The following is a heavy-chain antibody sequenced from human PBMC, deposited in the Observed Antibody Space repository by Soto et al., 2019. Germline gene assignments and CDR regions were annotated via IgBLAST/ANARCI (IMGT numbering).Heavy chain of an antibody. CDR2: INPNSGGT. CDR1: GYTFTGYY. J-gene: IGHJ6*02. D-gene: IGHD2-2*03. Sequence: ASVKVSCKASGYTFTGYYMHWVXQAPGHGLEWMGWINPNSGGTNYAQKFQGWVTMTRDTSISTAYMELSRLRSDDTAVYYCAREGIMDRNYYYYGMDVWGQGTTVTVSS. V-gene: IGHV1-2*04. CDR3: AREGIMDRNYYYYGMDV.